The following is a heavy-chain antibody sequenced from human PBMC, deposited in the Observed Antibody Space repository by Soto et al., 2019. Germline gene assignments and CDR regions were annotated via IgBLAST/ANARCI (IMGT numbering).Heavy chain of an antibody. V-gene: IGHV1-18*01. Sequence: QVHLVQSGAEVKKPGASVKVSCKGSGYAFTTYGITWVRQAPGQGLEWMGWISAHNGNTNYAQKLQGRVTVTRDTSKSTAYMELRSPRSEDTDVYYCARGRYGDYWGQGALVTVSS. CDR1: GYAFTTYG. D-gene: IGHD1-1*01. CDR2: ISAHNGNT. CDR3: ARGRYGDY. J-gene: IGHJ4*02.